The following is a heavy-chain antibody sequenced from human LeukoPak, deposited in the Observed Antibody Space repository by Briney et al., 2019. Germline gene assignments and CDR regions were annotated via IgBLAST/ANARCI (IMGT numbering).Heavy chain of an antibody. CDR3: ARENWNDVGYYYYYVDV. V-gene: IGHV3-33*01. CDR2: IWYDGSNK. D-gene: IGHD1-1*01. Sequence: PGRSLRLSCAASGFTFSSYGMHWVRQAPGKGLEWVAVIWYDGSNKYYADSVKGRFTISRDNAKNSLYLQMNSLRAEDTAVYYCARENWNDVGYYYYYVDVWGKGTTVTVSS. J-gene: IGHJ6*03. CDR1: GFTFSSYG.